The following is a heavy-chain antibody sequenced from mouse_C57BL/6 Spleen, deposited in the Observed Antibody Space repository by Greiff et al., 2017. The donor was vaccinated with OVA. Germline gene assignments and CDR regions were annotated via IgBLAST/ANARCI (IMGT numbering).Heavy chain of an antibody. CDR2: ISYDGSN. V-gene: IGHV3-6*01. J-gene: IGHJ3*01. CDR1: GYSITSGYY. Sequence: DVQLQESGPGLVKPSQSLSLTCSVTGYSITSGYYWNWIRQFPGNKLEWMGYISYDGSNNYNPSLKNRISITRDTSKNQFFLKLNSVTTEDTATYYCARDSNYDWFAYWGQGTLVTVSA. CDR3: ARDSNYDWFAY. D-gene: IGHD2-5*01.